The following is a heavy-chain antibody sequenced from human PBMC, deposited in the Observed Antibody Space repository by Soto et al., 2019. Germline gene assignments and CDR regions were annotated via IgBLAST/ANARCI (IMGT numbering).Heavy chain of an antibody. CDR3: AKPVCTSTSCYEIDY. CDR2: ISGTGGNT. D-gene: IGHD2-2*01. J-gene: IGHJ4*02. Sequence: EVQLLESGGGLVQPGGSLRLSCAASGFTFSSYAMSWVRQAPGKGLEWVSAISGTGGNTYYADSVKGRFTISRDNSKNTLYLQMNSLRPEDAAVYYCAKPVCTSTSCYEIDYWGQGSLVTVSS. CDR1: GFTFSSYA. V-gene: IGHV3-23*01.